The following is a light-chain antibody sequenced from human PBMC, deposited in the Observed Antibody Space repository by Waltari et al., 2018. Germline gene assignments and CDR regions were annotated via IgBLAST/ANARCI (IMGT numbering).Light chain of an antibody. Sequence: DIQMTQSPSTLSASVGDRVTITCRASQTISSGLAWYQQKPGKAPNLLIYDASSLESGVPSRFSGSGSGTEFTLTISSLQPDDFAIYYCQQYNSYLRTFGGGTK. J-gene: IGKJ4*01. CDR2: DAS. CDR3: QQYNSYLRT. V-gene: IGKV1-5*01. CDR1: QTISSG.